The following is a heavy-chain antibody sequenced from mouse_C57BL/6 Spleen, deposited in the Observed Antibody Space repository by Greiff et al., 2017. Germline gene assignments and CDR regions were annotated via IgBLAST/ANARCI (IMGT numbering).Heavy chain of an antibody. CDR1: GFTFSSYG. CDR3: ARLWYYGSSSYYYAMDY. D-gene: IGHD1-1*01. Sequence: EVKLMESGGDLLKPGGSLKLSCAASGFTFSSYGMSWVRQTPDKRLEWVATISSGGSYTYYPDSVKGRFTISRDNAKNTLYLQMSSLKSEDTAMYYCARLWYYGSSSYYYAMDYWGQGTSVTVSS. J-gene: IGHJ4*01. CDR2: ISSGGSYT. V-gene: IGHV5-6*01.